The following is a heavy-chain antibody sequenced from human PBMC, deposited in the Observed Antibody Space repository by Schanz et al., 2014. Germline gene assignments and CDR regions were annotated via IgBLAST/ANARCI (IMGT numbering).Heavy chain of an antibody. D-gene: IGHD1-1*01. J-gene: IGHJ4*02. CDR3: AIDRGTGERYFDH. Sequence: QVQLQESGPGLMRPSETLSLTCTVAGASTRGYYWTWIRRTPPHGLQWIGYVYYSGSTSYNPSLESGVSISLDTSKNQFFLRLHSVTAADTGVYYCAIDRGTGERYFDHWGQGILVTVSS. CDR1: GASTRGYY. CDR2: VYYSGST. V-gene: IGHV4-59*01.